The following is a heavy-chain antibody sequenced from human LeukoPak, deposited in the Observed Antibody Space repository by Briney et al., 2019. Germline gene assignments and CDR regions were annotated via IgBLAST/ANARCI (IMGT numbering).Heavy chain of an antibody. CDR2: IYYSGST. J-gene: IGHJ4*02. D-gene: IGHD1-1*01. CDR3: ARVEARSSPYFDY. CDR1: GGSISRYY. V-gene: IGHV4-59*01. Sequence: SETLSLTCTVSGGSISRYYWSWIRQPPGKGLEWIGYIYYSGSTNYNPSLKSRVTISVDTSKNQFSLKLSSVTAADTAVYYCARVEARSSPYFDYWGQGTLVTVCS.